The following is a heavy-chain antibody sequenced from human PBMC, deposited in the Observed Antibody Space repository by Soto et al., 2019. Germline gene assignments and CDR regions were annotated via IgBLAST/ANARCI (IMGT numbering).Heavy chain of an antibody. J-gene: IGHJ6*04. CDR2: IDNAGTDS. CDR3: PRGWFGPDV. CDR1: GFTLSGRS. V-gene: IGHV3-74*01. Sequence: EVQLVESGGGLVQPGGSLRLSCAASGFTLSGRSMHWVRQAPGKGLVWVSGIDNAGTDSTYADSVKGRFTSSRDNAKNMLYLQMNGLRVEDTAVYYGPRGWFGPDVWGKGTTVTVSS. D-gene: IGHD3-10*01.